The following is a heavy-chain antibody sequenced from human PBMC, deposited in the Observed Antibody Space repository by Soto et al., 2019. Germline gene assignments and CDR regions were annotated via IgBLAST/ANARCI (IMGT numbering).Heavy chain of an antibody. Sequence: HVQLVQSGAEVEKAGASVKVSCRASGYTFTSYYMYWVGQAPGQGLEWMGIINASGGSTSYAQKFQGRITKTRDTSTSTIYMQLSSLRYEATAVYYCTRALFSVGSSWHAFDYWGQGTLVAFAS. CDR2: INASGGST. CDR1: GYTFTSYY. J-gene: IGHJ4*02. D-gene: IGHD6-13*01. CDR3: TRALFSVGSSWHAFDY. V-gene: IGHV1-46*03.